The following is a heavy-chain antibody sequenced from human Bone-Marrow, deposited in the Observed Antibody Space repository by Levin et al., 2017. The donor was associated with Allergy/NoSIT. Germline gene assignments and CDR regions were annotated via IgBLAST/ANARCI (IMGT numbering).Heavy chain of an antibody. CDR3: ARGQSIVAARPDWFDP. CDR1: GDSISSGDFY. CDR2: IFYTGNT. V-gene: IGHV4-30-4*01. J-gene: IGHJ5*02. D-gene: IGHD6-6*01. Sequence: PSETLSLTCIVSGDSISSGDFYWSWIRQPPGKGLEWIGYIFYTGNTYSNPSLKSRVTISVDTSKNQFSLELRSVTAADTAVYYCARGQSIVAARPDWFDPWGQGTLVTVSS.